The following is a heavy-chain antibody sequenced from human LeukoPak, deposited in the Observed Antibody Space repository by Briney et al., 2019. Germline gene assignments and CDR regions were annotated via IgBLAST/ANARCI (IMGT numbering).Heavy chain of an antibody. CDR3: ARSALAVAGTDY. D-gene: IGHD6-19*01. J-gene: IGHJ4*02. CDR2: INPNSGGT. V-gene: IGHV1-2*02. CDR1: GYTFTGYY. Sequence: ASVKVSCKASGYTFTGYYMHWVRQAPGQGLEWMGWINPNSGGTNYAQKFQGRVTMTRATSVSTAYMELSRLRSDDTAVYYCARSALAVAGTDYWGQGTLVTVSS.